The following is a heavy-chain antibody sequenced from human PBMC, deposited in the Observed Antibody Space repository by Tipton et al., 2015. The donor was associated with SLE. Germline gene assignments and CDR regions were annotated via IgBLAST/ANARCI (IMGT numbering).Heavy chain of an antibody. CDR3: ARDLDYIWGSYRPGNGMDV. V-gene: IGHV4-39*02. Sequence: TLSLTCTVSGGSISSSSYYWGWIRQPPGKGLEWVGSISYSGSTYYNPSLKSRVTISVDTSKNQFSLKLSSVTAADTAVYYCARDLDYIWGSYRPGNGMDVWGQGTTVTVSS. CDR1: GGSISSSSYY. CDR2: ISYSGST. J-gene: IGHJ6*02. D-gene: IGHD3-16*02.